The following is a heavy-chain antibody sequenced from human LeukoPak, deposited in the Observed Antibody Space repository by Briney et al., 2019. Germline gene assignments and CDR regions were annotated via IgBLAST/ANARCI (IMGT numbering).Heavy chain of an antibody. Sequence: SGTLSLTCAVSGVSISSGNWWTWVRQPPGKGLEWIGEIYHGGNINYSPSLKSRVTISIDKSKNQLSLNLNSVTAADTAVYYCARCRGSGWLDAFDIWGQGTMVTVSS. V-gene: IGHV4-4*02. CDR2: IYHGGNI. CDR1: GVSISSGNW. D-gene: IGHD6-19*01. CDR3: ARCRGSGWLDAFDI. J-gene: IGHJ3*02.